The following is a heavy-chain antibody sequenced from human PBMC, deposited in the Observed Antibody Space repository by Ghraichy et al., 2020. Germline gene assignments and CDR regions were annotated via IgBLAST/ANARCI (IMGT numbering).Heavy chain of an antibody. Sequence: SETLSLTCEVYGGAFSGYYWSWIRQPPGKGLEWIGEINHSGSSNYNPSLKSRLTISVDTSKNQFSLKLSSVTAADTAVYYCARSSPVGGSCCLDYWGQGTLVTVSS. V-gene: IGHV4-34*01. CDR1: GGAFSGYY. J-gene: IGHJ4*02. CDR3: ARSSPVGGSCCLDY. CDR2: INHSGSS. D-gene: IGHD2-15*01.